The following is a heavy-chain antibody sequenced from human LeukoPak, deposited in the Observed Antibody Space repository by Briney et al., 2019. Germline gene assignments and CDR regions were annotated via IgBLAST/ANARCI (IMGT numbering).Heavy chain of an antibody. J-gene: IGHJ6*02. V-gene: IGHV3-7*01. D-gene: IGHD1-26*01. CDR1: GFSFRDYW. CDR3: ARATTAAGMDV. CDR2: INPDGSGK. Sequence: GGSLRLSCIASGFSFRDYWMSWVRQAPGKGLEWVADINPDGSGKTYVDSVKGRFTISRDNAKQSLYLQMDTLTAEDTAVYYCARATTAAGMDVWGQGTTVTVSS.